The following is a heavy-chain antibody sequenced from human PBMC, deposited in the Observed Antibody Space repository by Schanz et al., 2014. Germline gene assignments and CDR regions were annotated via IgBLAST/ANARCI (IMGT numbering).Heavy chain of an antibody. Sequence: EVHLVESGGGFVQPGGSLRLSCAASGFTFSSSWMHWVRQAPGKGLVWVSRTSHDGSFTTFADSVKGRFTISRDNARTTLYLQLNSLSAEATAVYYCTRDTDYHFDSWGQGTLVTVSS. CDR3: TRDTDYHFDS. CDR1: GFTFSSSW. CDR2: TSHDGSFT. V-gene: IGHV3-74*01. J-gene: IGHJ4*02. D-gene: IGHD4-17*01.